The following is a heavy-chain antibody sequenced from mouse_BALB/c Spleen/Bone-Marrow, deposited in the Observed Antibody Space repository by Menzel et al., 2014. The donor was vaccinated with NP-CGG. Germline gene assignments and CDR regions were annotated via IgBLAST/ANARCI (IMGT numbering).Heavy chain of an antibody. CDR2: ISSGGSYT. CDR1: GFTFSSYA. CDR3: ARLRTTEAMDD. D-gene: IGHD2-12*01. J-gene: IGHJ4*01. Sequence: VQLKESGGGLVKPGGSLKLSCAASGFTFSSYAMSWVRQTPEKRLEWVATISSGGSYTYYPDSVKGRFTISRDNAKNTLYLQMSSLRSEDTAMYYCARLRTTEAMDDWGQGTSVTVSS. V-gene: IGHV5-9-3*01.